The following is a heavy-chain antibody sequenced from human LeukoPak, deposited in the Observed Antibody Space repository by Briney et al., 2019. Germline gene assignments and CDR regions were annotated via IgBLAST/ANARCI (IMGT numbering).Heavy chain of an antibody. CDR2: IYYSGST. D-gene: IGHD3-3*01. CDR3: ARGLQGDDFWSGFPLYYGMDV. CDR1: GGSISSGDYY. V-gene: IGHV4-30-4*01. J-gene: IGHJ6*02. Sequence: SETLSLTCTVSGGSISSGDYYWSWIRQPPGKGLEWIGYIYYSGSTYYNPSLKSRVTISVDTSKNQFSLKRSSVTAADTAVYYCARGLQGDDFWSGFPLYYGMDVWGQGTTVTVSS.